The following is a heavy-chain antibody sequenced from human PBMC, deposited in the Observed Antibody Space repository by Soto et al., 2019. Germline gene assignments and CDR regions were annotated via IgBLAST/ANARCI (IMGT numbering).Heavy chain of an antibody. CDR3: ARTTAVPNTLRSRYFFDY. V-gene: IGHV4-61*01. CDR1: GGSVSNKTYY. J-gene: IGHJ4*02. CDR2: VYYSGTT. D-gene: IGHD4-17*01. Sequence: SETLSLTCSVSGGSVSNKTYYWSWIRPPGKRLEWIGYVYYSGTTNYNPSLKSRVTISVDLSKNQFSLRLSSVTTADTALYYCARTTAVPNTLRSRYFFDYWGQGTLVTVSS.